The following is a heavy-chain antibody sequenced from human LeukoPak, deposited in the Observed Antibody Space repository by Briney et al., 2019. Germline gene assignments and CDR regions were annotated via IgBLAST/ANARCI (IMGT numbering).Heavy chain of an antibody. Sequence: GGSLRLSCAASGFTFSSYTMNWVRQAPGKGLEWVSSITSSSSYIYYADSVKGRFTISRDNAKNSLYLQMNSLRAEDTAVYYCARVQEQWLVLAGIFDLWGRGTLVTVSS. CDR1: GFTFSSYT. V-gene: IGHV3-21*01. J-gene: IGHJ2*01. D-gene: IGHD6-19*01. CDR2: ITSSSSYI. CDR3: ARVQEQWLVLAGIFDL.